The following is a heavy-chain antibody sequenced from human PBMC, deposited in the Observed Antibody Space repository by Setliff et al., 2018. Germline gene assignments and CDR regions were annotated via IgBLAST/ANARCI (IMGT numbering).Heavy chain of an antibody. CDR2: INPDSGDT. Sequence: ASVKVSCKASGNRFTDYNLHWVRQAPGQGLEWMGWINPDSGDTHSAQKFQGRVTMTRDTSINTAYMELGSLTSDDTAFYSCVRSGKSGLRFGFDHWGQGSLVTVSS. V-gene: IGHV1-2*02. CDR1: GNRFTDYN. J-gene: IGHJ4*02. D-gene: IGHD3-10*01. CDR3: VRSGKSGLRFGFDH.